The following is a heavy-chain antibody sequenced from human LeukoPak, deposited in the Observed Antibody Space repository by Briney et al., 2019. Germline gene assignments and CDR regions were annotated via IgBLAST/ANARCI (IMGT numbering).Heavy chain of an antibody. Sequence: GGSLRLSCAASGFTFSSYSMHWVRQAPGKGLEWVAVISYDAIHKYYADSVKGRFTISRDNSKNTLYLQMNSLRAEDTAVYYCARSYYYDSSHTVDYWGQGTLVTVSS. D-gene: IGHD3-22*01. V-gene: IGHV3-30-3*01. CDR1: GFTFSSYS. CDR2: ISYDAIHK. J-gene: IGHJ4*02. CDR3: ARSYYYDSSHTVDY.